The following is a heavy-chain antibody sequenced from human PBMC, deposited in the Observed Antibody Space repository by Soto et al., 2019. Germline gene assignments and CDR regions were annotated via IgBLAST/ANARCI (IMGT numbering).Heavy chain of an antibody. D-gene: IGHD6-19*01. CDR3: ARDTLEWLVPDWFDP. J-gene: IGHJ5*02. CDR1: GYTFTSYA. V-gene: IGHV1-3*01. CDR2: INAGNGNT. Sequence: ASVKVSCKASGYTFTSYAIHWVRQAPGQRLEWMGWINAGNGNTNYAQKLQGRVTMTTDTSTSTAYMELRSLRSDDTAVYYCARDTLEWLVPDWFDPWGQGTLVTVSS.